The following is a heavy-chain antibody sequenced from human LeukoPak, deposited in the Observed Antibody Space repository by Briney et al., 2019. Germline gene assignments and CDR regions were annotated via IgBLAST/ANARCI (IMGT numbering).Heavy chain of an antibody. CDR2: MNPNSGDT. Sequence: GASVKVSCKASGYTFTSYDINWVRQATGQGLEWLGWMNPNSGDTGYVQKFQGRITMTRSPSISTAYMELSSLGSEDTAVYYCTRSGSGGGVSFDYWGQGTPVTVSS. CDR3: TRSGSGGGVSFDY. V-gene: IGHV1-8*01. D-gene: IGHD3-16*01. J-gene: IGHJ4*02. CDR1: GYTFTSYD.